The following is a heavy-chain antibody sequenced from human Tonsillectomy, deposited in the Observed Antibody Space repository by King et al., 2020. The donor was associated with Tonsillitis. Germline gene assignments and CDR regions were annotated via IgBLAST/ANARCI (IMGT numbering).Heavy chain of an antibody. CDR2: MYYSGTI. V-gene: IGHV4-39*01. CDR3: ARYVSGSFDY. J-gene: IGHJ4*02. D-gene: IGHD1-26*01. Sequence: QLQESGPGVVRPSETLSLTCTVSGGSIRSSDHYWAWIRQPPGKGLEWIGYMYYSGTIFYNPSLKSRITISGGTSGNRFSLKLSSVTAADTAVYFCARYVSGSFDYWGQGALVTVSS. CDR1: GGSIRSSDHY.